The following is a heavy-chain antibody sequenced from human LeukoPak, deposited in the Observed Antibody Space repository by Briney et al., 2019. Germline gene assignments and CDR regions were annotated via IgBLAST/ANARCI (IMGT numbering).Heavy chain of an antibody. J-gene: IGHJ4*02. CDR2: ISYDGSNK. CDR1: GFTLSSYA. V-gene: IGHV3-30-3*01. CDR3: ATYYDILTGYSTPFDY. Sequence: PGGSLRLSCAASGFTLSSYAMHWVRQAPGKGLEWVAVISYDGSNKYYADSVKGRFTISRDNSKNTLYLQMNSLRAEDTAVYYCATYYDILTGYSTPFDYWGQGTLVTVSS. D-gene: IGHD3-9*01.